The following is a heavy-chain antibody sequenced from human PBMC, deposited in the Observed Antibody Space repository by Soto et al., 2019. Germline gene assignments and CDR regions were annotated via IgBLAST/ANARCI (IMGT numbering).Heavy chain of an antibody. J-gene: IGHJ4*02. CDR1: GFTFSSYA. V-gene: IGHV3-23*01. CDR2: ISGSGAST. Sequence: EVQLLESVGGLVQPGGSLRLSCAASGFTFSSYAMSWVRQAPGKGLEWVSGISGSGASTFYADSVKGRFTISRDNSQNTLFLQVTSLGAANTAVYYCAKGESAYSSTWYPGWGQGTLVTVSS. CDR3: AKGESAYSSTWYPG. D-gene: IGHD6-13*01.